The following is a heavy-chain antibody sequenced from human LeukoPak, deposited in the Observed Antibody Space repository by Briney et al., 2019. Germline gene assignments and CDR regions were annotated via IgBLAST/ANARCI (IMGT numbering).Heavy chain of an antibody. J-gene: IGHJ4*02. CDR3: AREVKLGYCSSTSCYLGFDY. Sequence: GGSLRLSCAASGFTFSSYSMNWVRQAPGKGLEWVLSISSSSSYIYYADSVKGRFTISRDNAKNSLYLQMNSLRAEDTAVYYCAREVKLGYCSSTSCYLGFDYWGQGTLVTVSS. CDR1: GFTFSSYS. CDR2: ISSSSSYI. D-gene: IGHD2-2*01. V-gene: IGHV3-21*01.